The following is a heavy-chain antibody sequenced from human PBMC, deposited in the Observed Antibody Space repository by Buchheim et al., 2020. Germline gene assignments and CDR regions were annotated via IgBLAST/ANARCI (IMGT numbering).Heavy chain of an antibody. V-gene: IGHV3-30*04. CDR3: ASGWLAHSRDY. Sequence: QVQLVESGGGVVQPGRSLRLSCAASGFTFSSYAMHWVRQAPGKGLEWVAVISYDGSNKYYADSLQGRFTISRDNSKNTLYLQMNSLRAEDTAVYYCASGWLAHSRDYWGQGTL. CDR2: ISYDGSNK. J-gene: IGHJ4*02. D-gene: IGHD6-19*01. CDR1: GFTFSSYA.